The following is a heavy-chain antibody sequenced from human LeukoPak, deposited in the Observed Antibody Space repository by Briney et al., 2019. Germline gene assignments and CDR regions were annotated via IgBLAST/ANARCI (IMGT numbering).Heavy chain of an antibody. Sequence: PGGSLRLSCAVSGFTFSDYYMSWIRQAPGKGLEWVSYISSSGSTIYYADSVKGRFTISRDNAKNSLYLQMNSLRAEDTAVYYCARDQEGRVVAATPKDYYYYYGMDVWGQGTTVTVSS. D-gene: IGHD2-15*01. CDR1: GFTFSDYY. CDR2: ISSSGSTI. J-gene: IGHJ6*02. V-gene: IGHV3-11*01. CDR3: ARDQEGRVVAATPKDYYYYYGMDV.